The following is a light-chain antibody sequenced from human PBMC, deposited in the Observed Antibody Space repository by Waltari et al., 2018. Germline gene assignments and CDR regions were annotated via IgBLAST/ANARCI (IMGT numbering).Light chain of an antibody. CDR2: DVT. CDR3: SSYTSSGTPYV. Sequence: QSALTQPASVSGSPGQSITISCTRTSSDVGGHNYVSWYQQHPGKAPKLIIYDVTDRPSGVSNRFSGSKFGNTASLTISGLQAEDEADYYCSSYTSSGTPYVFGTGTRVTVL. CDR1: SSDVGGHNY. J-gene: IGLJ1*01. V-gene: IGLV2-14*03.